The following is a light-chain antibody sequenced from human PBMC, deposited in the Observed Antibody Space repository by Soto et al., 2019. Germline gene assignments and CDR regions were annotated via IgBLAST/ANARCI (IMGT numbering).Light chain of an antibody. CDR2: DAS. CDR3: QQYADSPIT. Sequence: EIVLTQSPGTLSLSPGERATLSCRASQSVTSNYLAWYQQKPGQAPRLLIYDASNRATGTPDRFLGRGSGTAFTLIISRLEPEDFAVYYCQQYADSPITFGQGTRLEIK. CDR1: QSVTSNY. J-gene: IGKJ5*01. V-gene: IGKV3-20*01.